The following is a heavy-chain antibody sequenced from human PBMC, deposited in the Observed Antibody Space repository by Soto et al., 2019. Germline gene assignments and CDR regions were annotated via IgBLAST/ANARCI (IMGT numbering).Heavy chain of an antibody. V-gene: IGHV1-69*12. CDR2: IIRIFGTP. CDR1: GGTFSSYA. Sequence: QVQLVQSGAEVKKPGSSVKVSCKAPGGTFSSYAINWVRQAPGQGLEWMGGIIRIFGTPDYAQRFQGRVTITADESTSTAYRELSSLRSEDTAVYYCARQGSNEYYYYGMDVWGQGTTVTVSS. J-gene: IGHJ6*02. D-gene: IGHD3-10*01. CDR3: ARQGSNEYYYYGMDV.